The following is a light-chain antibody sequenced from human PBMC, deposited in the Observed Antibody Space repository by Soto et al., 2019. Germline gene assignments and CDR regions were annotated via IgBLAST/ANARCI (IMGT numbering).Light chain of an antibody. CDR1: SSNIGAGYD. V-gene: IGLV1-40*01. J-gene: IGLJ3*02. CDR2: GNS. Sequence: QAVVTQPPSVSGAPGQRVTISCTGSSSNIGAGYDVHWYQQLPGTAPKLLIYGNSNRPSGVPDRFPGSKSGTSASLAITGLQAEDEADYYCQSYDSSLGDLWVFGGGTKLTVL. CDR3: QSYDSSLGDLWV.